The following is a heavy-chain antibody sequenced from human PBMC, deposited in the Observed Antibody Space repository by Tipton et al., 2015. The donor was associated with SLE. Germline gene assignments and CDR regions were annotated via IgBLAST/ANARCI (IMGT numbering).Heavy chain of an antibody. CDR3: ARHRADDRGYFDL. J-gene: IGHJ2*01. CDR2: IYYSGST. Sequence: TLSLTCTVSGGSISSSSYYWGWIRQPPGKGLEWIGSIYYSGSTYYNPSLKSRVTISVDTSKNQFSLKLSSVTAADTAVYYCARHRADDRGYFDLWGRGTLVTVSS. V-gene: IGHV4-39*01. CDR1: GGSISSSSYY.